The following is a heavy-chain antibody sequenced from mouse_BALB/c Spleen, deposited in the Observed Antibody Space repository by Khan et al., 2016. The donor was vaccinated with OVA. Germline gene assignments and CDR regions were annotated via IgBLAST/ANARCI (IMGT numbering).Heavy chain of an antibody. V-gene: IGHV5-9-1*01. D-gene: IGHD1-2*01. CDR1: GFTFSNYA. CDR2: ISSGGSYT. CDR3: ARTAWGYFDY. J-gene: IGHJ2*03. Sequence: EVELVESGGGVVKPGGSLKLSCAASGFTFSNYAMSWVRQTPEKRLEWVATISSGGSYTYYTDSVKGRFTISRDNARNTLYVEMSSLRAEDTAIYYCARTAWGYFDYWGQGTSLTVSS.